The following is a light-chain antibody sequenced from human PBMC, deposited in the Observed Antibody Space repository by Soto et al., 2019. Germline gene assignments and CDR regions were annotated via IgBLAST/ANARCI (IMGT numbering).Light chain of an antibody. CDR2: GNI. J-gene: IGLJ1*01. CDR1: SSNIGAGYD. Sequence: QSVLTQPPSVSGAPGQRVTISCTGGSSNIGAGYDVHWYQQRPGTAPKILIFGNINRPSGVPDRFSGSNSGTSASLAITGLQAEDEGDYYCQSYDSTLSARYVFGTGTKVTVL. CDR3: QSYDSTLSARYV. V-gene: IGLV1-40*01.